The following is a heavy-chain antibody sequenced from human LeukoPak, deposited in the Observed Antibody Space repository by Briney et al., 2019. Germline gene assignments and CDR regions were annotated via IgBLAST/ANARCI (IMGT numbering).Heavy chain of an antibody. V-gene: IGHV3-64D*09. CDR3: VKRTGLYFDY. Sequence: GGSLRLSCSASGFTFSSYAIHWVRQAPGKGLEYVSGISSSGGNTYNANSLKGRITISRDNSKNTVDLQMSSLRTEDTAVYFCVKRTGLYFDYWGQGALVTVSS. CDR2: ISSSGGNT. J-gene: IGHJ4*02. D-gene: IGHD7-27*01. CDR1: GFTFSSYA.